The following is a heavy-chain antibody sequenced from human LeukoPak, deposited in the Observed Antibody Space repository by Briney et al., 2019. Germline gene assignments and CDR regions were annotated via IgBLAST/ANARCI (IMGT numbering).Heavy chain of an antibody. Sequence: GGSLRLSCAASGFTFSSYAMSWVRQAPGKGLEWVSGISWNSGSIGYADSVKGRFTISRDNAKNSLYLQMNSLRAEDTALYYCAKDGGYQLPPGAFDIWGQGTMVTVSS. CDR1: GFTFSSYA. CDR3: AKDGGYQLPPGAFDI. V-gene: IGHV3-9*01. CDR2: ISWNSGSI. J-gene: IGHJ3*02. D-gene: IGHD2-2*01.